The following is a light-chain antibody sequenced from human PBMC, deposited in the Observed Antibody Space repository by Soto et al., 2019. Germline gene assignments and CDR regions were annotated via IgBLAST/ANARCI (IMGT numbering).Light chain of an antibody. V-gene: IGLV2-14*01. CDR1: SRDVGGYNY. Sequence: QSVLTQPASVSGSPGQSITISCTGTSRDVGGYNYVSWYQQHPGKAPKFMIYDVSNRPSGVSTRFSGSKSGNTASLTISGLQAEDEADYYCNSYTTSNTRQIVFGTGTKVTVL. CDR2: DVS. J-gene: IGLJ1*01. CDR3: NSYTTSNTRQIV.